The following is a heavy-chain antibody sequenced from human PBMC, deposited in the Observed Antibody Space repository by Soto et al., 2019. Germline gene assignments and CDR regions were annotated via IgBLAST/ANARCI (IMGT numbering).Heavy chain of an antibody. D-gene: IGHD4-17*01. V-gene: IGHV4-61*01. CDR3: ARGRGYGDFYYFDY. Sequence: SETLSLTCTVSGGSVSSGSYYWSWIRQPPGKGLEWIGYIYYSGSTNYNPSLKSRVTISVDTSKNQFSLKLSSVTAADTAVYYCARGRGYGDFYYFDYWGQGTLVTVSS. J-gene: IGHJ4*02. CDR1: GGSVSSGSYY. CDR2: IYYSGST.